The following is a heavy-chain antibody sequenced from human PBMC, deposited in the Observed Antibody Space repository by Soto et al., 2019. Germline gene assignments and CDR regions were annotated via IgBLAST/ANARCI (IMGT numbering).Heavy chain of an antibody. CDR1: GFTFGSYA. D-gene: IGHD3-22*01. Sequence: GGSLRLSCAASGFTFGSYAMHWVRQAPGKGLEWVAVISYDGSNKYYADSVKGRFAISRDNSKNTLYLQMNSLRAEDTAVYYCARDPDSSGYYVFDYWGQGTLVTVSS. CDR2: ISYDGSNK. J-gene: IGHJ4*02. V-gene: IGHV3-30*09. CDR3: ARDPDSSGYYVFDY.